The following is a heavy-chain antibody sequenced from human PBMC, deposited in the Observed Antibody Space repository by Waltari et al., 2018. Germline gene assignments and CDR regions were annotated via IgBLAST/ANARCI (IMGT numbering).Heavy chain of an antibody. J-gene: IGHJ4*02. CDR3: GREAREGRAPMAYFDY. CDR1: GYTFTTST. Sequence: QVQLVQSGAEVKKPGASVKVSCKASGYTFTTSTMQWVRQAPGQRPEWMGWISGGSGGTQYSKKFEGRITITRDTSASIAYLELSSLRSEDTAVYFCGREAREGRAPMAYFDYWGQGTLVTVSS. CDR2: ISGGSGGT. V-gene: IGHV1-3*01. D-gene: IGHD3-10*01.